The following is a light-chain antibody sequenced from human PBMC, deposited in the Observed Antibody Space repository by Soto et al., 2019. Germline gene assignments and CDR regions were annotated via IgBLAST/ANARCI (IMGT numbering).Light chain of an antibody. J-gene: IGLJ3*02. CDR1: SSDVGGYNY. CDR3: CAYAGGWV. V-gene: IGLV2-11*01. CDR2: DVN. Sequence: QSALTQPRSVSGSPGQSVNISCTGTSSDVGGYNYVSWYQQHPGKAPELMIYDVNKRPTGVPDRFSGSKSGNTASLTISGLQAADEADYYCCAYAGGWVFGGGTQVTVL.